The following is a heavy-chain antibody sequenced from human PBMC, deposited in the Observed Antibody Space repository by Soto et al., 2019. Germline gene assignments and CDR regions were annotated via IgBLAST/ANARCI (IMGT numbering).Heavy chain of an antibody. D-gene: IGHD1-7*01. CDR3: ARDMTRTVVPYFDF. J-gene: IGHJ4*02. CDR1: GGTFSNYV. CDR2: IIPISGAA. V-gene: IGHV1-69*06. Sequence: QVQLVQSGAEVKKPGSSVKVSCKASGGTFSNYVVNWVRQAPGQGLEWMGRIIPISGAANYAQKFQGRVTITADKSTSTSYLELSSLRSEETAGYYLARDMTRTVVPYFDFWGQGTLVTVSS.